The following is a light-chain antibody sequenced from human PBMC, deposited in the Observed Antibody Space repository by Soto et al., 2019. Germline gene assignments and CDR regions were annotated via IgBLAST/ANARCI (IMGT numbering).Light chain of an antibody. CDR3: LVSCNGTWV. V-gene: IGLV7-46*01. Sequence: QAVVTQEPSLTVSPGGTVTLTCGSSIGPVTSGPFPYWFQQKPGQAPRTLIYGATNRHSWTPARFSGSLVGGKAALTLSGAQPEDEADYYSLVSCNGTWVIGGGTKVTGL. CDR1: IGPVTSGPF. J-gene: IGLJ3*02. CDR2: GAT.